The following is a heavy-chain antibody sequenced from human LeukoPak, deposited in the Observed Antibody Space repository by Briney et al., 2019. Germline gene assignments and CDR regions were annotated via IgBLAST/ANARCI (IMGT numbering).Heavy chain of an antibody. CDR3: AKVGTKARFWGSSAREYYFDY. D-gene: IGHD3-16*01. J-gene: IGHJ4*02. Sequence: GGSLRLSCAASGFTFSSYAMYWVRQAPGKGLEWMAVISYDGSHKKYADSMKGRFTISRDNSKNTLYLQMNSLRAEDTAVYYCAKVGTKARFWGSSAREYYFDYWGQGTLVTVSS. CDR2: ISYDGSHK. V-gene: IGHV3-30*04. CDR1: GFTFSSYA.